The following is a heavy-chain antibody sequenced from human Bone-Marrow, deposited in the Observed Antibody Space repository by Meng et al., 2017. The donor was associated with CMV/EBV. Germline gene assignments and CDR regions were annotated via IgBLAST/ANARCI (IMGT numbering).Heavy chain of an antibody. V-gene: IGHV3-53*01. CDR2: IYSGGST. D-gene: IGHD3-3*01. Sequence: LSLTCAASGFTVSSNYMSWVRQAPGKGLEWVTVIYSGGSTYYADSVKGRFTISRDNSKNTLYLQMNSLRAEDTAVYYCAGLTILKDDWFDPWGQGTLVTVSS. CDR3: AGLTILKDDWFDP. CDR1: GFTVSSNY. J-gene: IGHJ5*02.